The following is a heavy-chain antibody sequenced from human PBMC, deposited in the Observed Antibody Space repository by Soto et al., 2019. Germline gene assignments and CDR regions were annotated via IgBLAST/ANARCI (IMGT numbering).Heavy chain of an antibody. V-gene: IGHV3-30*18. D-gene: IGHD2-15*01. J-gene: IGHJ3*02. CDR2: ISYDGSNK. CDR1: GFTFSSYG. Sequence: QVQLVESGGGVVQPGRSLRLSCAASGFTFSSYGMHWVRQAPGKGLEWVAVISYDGSNKYYADSVKGRFTISRDNSKNTLYLQMNSLRAEGTAGYYCAKMKGYCSGGSCTPDAFDIWGQGTMVTVSS. CDR3: AKMKGYCSGGSCTPDAFDI.